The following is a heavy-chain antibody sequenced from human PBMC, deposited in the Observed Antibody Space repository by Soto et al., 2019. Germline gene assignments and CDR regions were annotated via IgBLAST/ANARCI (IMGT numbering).Heavy chain of an antibody. Sequence: EVQLLESGGGLVQPGGSLRLSCAASGFTFSSYAMSWVRQAPGKGLEWVSAISGSGGSTYYADSVKGRFTISRDNSKNTLYLQMNSLIAEDTAVYYCAKALEGLRFFHWGMDVWGQGTTVTVSS. CDR3: AKALEGLRFFHWGMDV. CDR1: GFTFSSYA. D-gene: IGHD3-16*01. CDR2: ISGSGGST. J-gene: IGHJ6*02. V-gene: IGHV3-23*01.